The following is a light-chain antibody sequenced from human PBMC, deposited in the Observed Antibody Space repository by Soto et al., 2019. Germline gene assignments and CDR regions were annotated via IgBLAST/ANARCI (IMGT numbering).Light chain of an antibody. Sequence: DIQLTQSPSTLSASVGERVTITCRASRSISGWLAWYQQKPGRAPKLLIYRSSSLESGVPSRFSGSGSGTEFTLTISSLQPDDFATYYCQQYNSYSTFGQGTKVDIK. J-gene: IGKJ1*01. V-gene: IGKV1-5*03. CDR3: QQYNSYST. CDR1: RSISGW. CDR2: RSS.